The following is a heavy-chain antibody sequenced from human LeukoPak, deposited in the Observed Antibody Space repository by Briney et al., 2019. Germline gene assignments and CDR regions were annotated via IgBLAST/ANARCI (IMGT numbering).Heavy chain of an antibody. CDR3: ARGALIAARGSYRY. D-gene: IGHD6-6*01. Sequence: SETLSLTCAVYGGSFSGYYWSWIRQPPGKGLEWIGEINHSGSTNYNPSLKSRVTISVDTSKNQFSLKLSSVTAADTAVYYCARGALIAARGSYRYWGQGTLVTVSS. CDR1: GGSFSGYY. J-gene: IGHJ4*02. CDR2: INHSGST. V-gene: IGHV4-34*01.